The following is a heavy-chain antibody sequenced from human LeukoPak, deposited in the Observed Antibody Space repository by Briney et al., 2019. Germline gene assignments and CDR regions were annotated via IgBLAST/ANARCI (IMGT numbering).Heavy chain of an antibody. CDR2: IYPGDSDT. CDR1: GYSFTSYW. Sequence: GESLKISCKGSGYSFTSYWIGWVRQMPGKGLEWMGIIYPGDSDTGYSPSFQGQVTISADKSISTAYLQWSSLKASDTAMYYCARHGSYCSSTSCYSFGWFDPWGQGTLVTVSS. J-gene: IGHJ5*02. V-gene: IGHV5-51*01. CDR3: ARHGSYCSSTSCYSFGWFDP. D-gene: IGHD2-2*02.